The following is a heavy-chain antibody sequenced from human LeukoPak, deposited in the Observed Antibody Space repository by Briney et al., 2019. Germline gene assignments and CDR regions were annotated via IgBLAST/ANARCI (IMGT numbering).Heavy chain of an antibody. V-gene: IGHV1-18*01. CDR3: ARFLITMVRGVIIPPDY. D-gene: IGHD3-10*01. CDR2: ISAYNGNT. CDR1: GYTFTSYG. Sequence: ASVKVSCKASGYTFTSYGISWVRQAPGQGLEWMGWISAYNGNTNYAQKLQGRVTMTTDTSTSTAYMELRSLRSDDTAVYYCARFLITMVRGVIIPPDYWGQGTPVTVSS. J-gene: IGHJ4*02.